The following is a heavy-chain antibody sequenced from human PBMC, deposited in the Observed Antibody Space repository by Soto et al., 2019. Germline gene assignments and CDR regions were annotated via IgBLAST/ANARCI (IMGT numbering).Heavy chain of an antibody. J-gene: IGHJ4*02. CDR1: GFTFSSYG. Sequence: PGGSLRLSCAASGFTFSSYGMHWVRQAPGKGLECVAVISYDGSNKYYADSVKGRFTISRDNSKNTLYLQMNSLRAEDTAVYYCAKMASIAACPRYYFDYWGQGTLVTVSS. CDR3: AKMASIAACPRYYFDY. CDR2: ISYDGSNK. V-gene: IGHV3-30*18. D-gene: IGHD6-6*01.